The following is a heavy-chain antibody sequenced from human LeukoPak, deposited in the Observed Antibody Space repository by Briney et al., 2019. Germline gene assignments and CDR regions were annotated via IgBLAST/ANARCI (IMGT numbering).Heavy chain of an antibody. CDR1: GGTFISYA. V-gene: IGHV1-69*01. D-gene: IGHD3-10*01. CDR2: IIPIFGTA. Sequence: SVKVSCKASGGTFISYAISWVRQAPGQGLEWMGGIIPIFGTANYAQKFQGRVTITADESTSTAYMELSSLRSEDTAVYYCARDMYYYGSGSYRYYYYYGMDVWGKGTTVTVSS. J-gene: IGHJ6*04. CDR3: ARDMYYYGSGSYRYYYYYGMDV.